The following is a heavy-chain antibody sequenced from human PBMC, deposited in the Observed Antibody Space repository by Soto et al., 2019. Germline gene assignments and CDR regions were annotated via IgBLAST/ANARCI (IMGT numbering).Heavy chain of an antibody. V-gene: IGHV4-31*03. J-gene: IGHJ4*02. D-gene: IGHD3-22*01. CDR3: ARGYDYDSGGYFFDY. CDR2: IYYSGST. CDR1: GGSVSSNIYY. Sequence: QVQLQESGPGLVKPSQTLSLTCTVSGGSVSSNIYYWTWIRQHPGKGPEWIGHIYYSGSTYYNPSLKRRVTISLDTAKNQFSLKLTSVTAADTAVYYCARGYDYDSGGYFFDYWGQGTLVTVSS.